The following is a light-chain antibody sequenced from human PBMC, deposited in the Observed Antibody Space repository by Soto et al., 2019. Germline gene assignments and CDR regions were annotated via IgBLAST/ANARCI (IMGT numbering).Light chain of an antibody. J-gene: IGKJ1*01. CDR1: QGIRNE. CDR3: LQDYNFPWT. CDR2: AAS. Sequence: AIQMTQSPSSLSASVGERVTITCRASQGIRNELGWYQQKPGKAPKLLIYAASTLQSGVPSRFIGSGSGTDFTLTISSLQPEDFATYYCLQDYNFPWTVGQGTKVDIK. V-gene: IGKV1-6*01.